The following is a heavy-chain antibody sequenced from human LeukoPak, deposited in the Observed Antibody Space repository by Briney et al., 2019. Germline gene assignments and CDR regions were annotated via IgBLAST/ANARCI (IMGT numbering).Heavy chain of an antibody. CDR2: IGAYNGNT. V-gene: IGHV1-18*01. CDR1: GYTFTSYG. CDR3: ARVNEQWLATYFDY. Sequence: ASVKVSCKASGYTFTSYGISWVRQAPGQGLEWMGWIGAYNGNTNYAQKLQGRVTMTTDTSTSTAYMELRSLRSDDTAVYYCARVNEQWLATYFDYWGQGTLVTVSS. D-gene: IGHD6-19*01. J-gene: IGHJ4*02.